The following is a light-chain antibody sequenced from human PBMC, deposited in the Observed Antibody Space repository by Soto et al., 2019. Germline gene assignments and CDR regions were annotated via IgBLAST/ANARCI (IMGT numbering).Light chain of an antibody. CDR2: VAS. CDR1: QSVSSY. CDR3: QQRSSCHRT. V-gene: IGKV3-11*01. Sequence: EIVLTQSPATLSLSPGERATLSCRASQSVSSYLAWYQQKPGQVPRLVIYVASNRATGIPGRFSGSGSGTDFTLTISSLEPEDFGVYYCQQRSSCHRTFGQGTKVEIK. J-gene: IGKJ1*01.